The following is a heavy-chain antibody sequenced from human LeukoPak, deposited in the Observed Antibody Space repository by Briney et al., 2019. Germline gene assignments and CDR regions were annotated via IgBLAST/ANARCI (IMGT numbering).Heavy chain of an antibody. CDR1: AGSISITSYY. Sequence: SETLSLTCTVSAGSISITSYYWGWIRQPPGKGLEWIGSIYYSGSTYYNPSLKSRVSISVDTSKNQFSLKLSSVTAADTAVYYCASQYSSSSFDYWGQGTLVTVSS. D-gene: IGHD6-6*01. J-gene: IGHJ4*02. V-gene: IGHV4-39*01. CDR3: ASQYSSSSFDY. CDR2: IYYSGST.